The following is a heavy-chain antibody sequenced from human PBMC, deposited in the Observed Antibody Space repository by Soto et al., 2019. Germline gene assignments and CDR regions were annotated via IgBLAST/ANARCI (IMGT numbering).Heavy chain of an antibody. V-gene: IGHV1-18*01. CDR1: GYTFTNYG. CDR2: ISAYNGNT. J-gene: IGHJ4*02. D-gene: IGHD2-2*01. CDR3: ARGGADCVSTSCHDY. Sequence: QVQLVQSGAEVKKPGASVKVSCKASGYTFTNYGISWVRQAPGQGLEWMGWISAYNGNTDYAQKLQGRVTMTTDTSTSKAYMELRSLRSDGTAEYYGARGGADCVSTSCHDYWGQGTLVTVSS.